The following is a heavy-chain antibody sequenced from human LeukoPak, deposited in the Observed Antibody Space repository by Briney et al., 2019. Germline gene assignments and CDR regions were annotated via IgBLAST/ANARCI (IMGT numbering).Heavy chain of an antibody. V-gene: IGHV3-23*01. CDR3: AKKGLTVTTYYFDY. CDR2: IDYSGDTT. Sequence: GGSLRLSCTASGFTLSSYEMTWIRQAPGKGLEWVSSIDYSGDTTYYADSVKGRFTISRDNSKNTLYLQMNSLRAEDTAVYYCAKKGLTVTTYYFDYWGQGTLVTVSS. CDR1: GFTLSSYE. J-gene: IGHJ4*02. D-gene: IGHD4-17*01.